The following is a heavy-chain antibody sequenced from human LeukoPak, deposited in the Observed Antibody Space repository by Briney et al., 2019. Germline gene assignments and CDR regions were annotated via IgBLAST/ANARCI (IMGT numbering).Heavy chain of an antibody. CDR3: ARLRGATVAHNWFDP. D-gene: IGHD6-19*01. CDR2: IYYSGST. Sequence: SETLSLTCTVSGGSIRSYYWSWIRQPPGKGLEWIGYIYYSGSTNYYPSLKSRVTISVDTSKNQFSLKLSSVTAADTAVYYCARLRGATVAHNWFDPWGQGTLVTVSS. J-gene: IGHJ5*02. CDR1: GGSIRSYY. V-gene: IGHV4-59*01.